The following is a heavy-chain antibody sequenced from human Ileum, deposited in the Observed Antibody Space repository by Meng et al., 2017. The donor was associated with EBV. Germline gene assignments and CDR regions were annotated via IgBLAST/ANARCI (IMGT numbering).Heavy chain of an antibody. CDR1: GDSVSSDKTA. CDR3: ATSRIAKFDR. V-gene: IGHV6-1*01. J-gene: IGHJ5*02. CDR2: TYRRSRWYY. Sequence: QLQLQESGPGLVQPSQSLSPSCVISGDSVSSDKTAWNWISQSPSRGLEWLGRTYRRSRWYYDYALSVKSRINISPDTSKNQVSLQLNSVTDEDTGIYYCATSRIAKFDRWGQGTLVTVSS.